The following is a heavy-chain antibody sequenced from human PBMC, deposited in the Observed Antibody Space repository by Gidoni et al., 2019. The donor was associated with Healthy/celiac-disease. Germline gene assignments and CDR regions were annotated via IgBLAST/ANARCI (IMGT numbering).Heavy chain of an antibody. J-gene: IGHJ4*02. D-gene: IGHD3-22*01. CDR2: T. CDR3: ARALYDSSGYRLDY. Sequence: TYYNPSLKSRVTISVDTSKNQFSLKLSSVTAADTAVYYCARALYDSSGYRLDYWGQGTLVTVSS. V-gene: IGHV4-30-2*05.